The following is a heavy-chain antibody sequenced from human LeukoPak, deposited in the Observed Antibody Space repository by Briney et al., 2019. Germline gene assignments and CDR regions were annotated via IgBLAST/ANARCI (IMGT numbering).Heavy chain of an antibody. CDR1: GYTFTGYY. CDR2: INPNSGGT. V-gene: IGHV1-2*02. D-gene: IGHD3-10*01. CDR3: ATHYYGSGSYYTQFDY. Sequence: ASVKVSCKASGYTFTGYYMHWVRQAPGQGLEWMGWINPNSGGTNYAQKFQGRVTMTRDTSISTAYMELRSLRSDDTAVYYCATHYYGSGSYYTQFDYWGQGTLVTVSS. J-gene: IGHJ4*02.